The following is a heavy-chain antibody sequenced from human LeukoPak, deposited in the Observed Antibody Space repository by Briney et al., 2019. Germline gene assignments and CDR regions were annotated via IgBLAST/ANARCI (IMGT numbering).Heavy chain of an antibody. CDR1: GGTISNYY. J-gene: IGHJ4*02. CDR2: ISYTGSI. Sequence: SETLSLTCTVSGGTISNYYWAWIRQPPGKGLDWIGSISYTGSIFYNPSLKSRVTISVDTSKNQFSLRLSSVTAADTAIYYCARAERSGTSFPWDYWGQGTLVTVSS. V-gene: IGHV4-39*01. D-gene: IGHD2-2*01. CDR3: ARAERSGTSFPWDY.